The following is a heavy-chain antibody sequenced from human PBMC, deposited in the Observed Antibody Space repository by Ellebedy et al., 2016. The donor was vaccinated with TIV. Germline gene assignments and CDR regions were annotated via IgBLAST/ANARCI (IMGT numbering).Heavy chain of an antibody. CDR3: AREISYYYGMDV. Sequence: MPSETLSLTCTVSGGSISSGDYYWSCIGPPPGTGLVWIRYLYYSGSTYYNPSLKSRVTISVDTSTNQFSLKLSSGTAADTAVFYCAREISYYYGMDVWGQGTTVTVSS. J-gene: IGHJ6*02. D-gene: IGHD3-3*01. CDR1: GGSISSGDYY. CDR2: LYYSGST. V-gene: IGHV4-30-4*01.